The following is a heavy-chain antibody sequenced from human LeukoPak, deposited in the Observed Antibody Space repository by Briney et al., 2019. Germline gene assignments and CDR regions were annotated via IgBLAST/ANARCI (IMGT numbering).Heavy chain of an antibody. Sequence: GGSLRLSCAASGFTFSSYEMNWVRQAPGKGLEWVSYISSSGSIIYYADSVKGRFTISRDNAKNSLYLQMDSLRAEDTAVYYCARDRATVVTGDWYFDLWGRGTLVTVSS. V-gene: IGHV3-48*03. CDR2: ISSSGSII. CDR3: ARDRATVVTGDWYFDL. J-gene: IGHJ2*01. CDR1: GFTFSSYE. D-gene: IGHD4-23*01.